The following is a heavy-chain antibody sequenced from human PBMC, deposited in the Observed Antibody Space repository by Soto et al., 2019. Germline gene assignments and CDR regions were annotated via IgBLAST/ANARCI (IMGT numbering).Heavy chain of an antibody. J-gene: IGHJ4*01. CDR3: ARVHVMVVAGSTFDY. CDR1: GDSISSGSY. V-gene: IGHV4-38-2*02. CDR2: IYHGGTT. Sequence: SETLALTSTVSGDSISSGSYWAWIRQPPGKGPEWIASIYHGGTTFYNPSLKSRITISVDTSNNQFSLKLTSVTAADTAVYYCARVHVMVVAGSTFDYWGHGPLVPVS. D-gene: IGHD6-19*01.